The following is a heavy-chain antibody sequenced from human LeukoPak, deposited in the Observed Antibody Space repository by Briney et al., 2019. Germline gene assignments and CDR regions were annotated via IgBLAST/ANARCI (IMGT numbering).Heavy chain of an antibody. CDR3: ARQTAMGRSGDY. J-gene: IGHJ4*02. V-gene: IGHV5-51*01. D-gene: IGHD5-18*01. CDR1: GYSFTSYW. Sequence: GESLKISCKASGYSFTSYWIAWVRQMPGKDLDWMGIIDPIDSETRYTPSFQGQVTISVDKSLTTADLQWNSLKASDTAMYYCARQTAMGRSGDYWGQGTLVTVSS. CDR2: IDPIDSET.